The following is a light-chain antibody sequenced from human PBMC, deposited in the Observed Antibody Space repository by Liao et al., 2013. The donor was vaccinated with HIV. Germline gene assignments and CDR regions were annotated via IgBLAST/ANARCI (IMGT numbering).Light chain of an antibody. CDR3: LAWDSSAAV. CDR1: KIGSKS. J-gene: IGLJ1*01. V-gene: IGLV3-21*01. Sequence: SYELTQPPSVSVAPGKTARITCGGNKIGSKSVHWYQQKPGQAPVLVIYYDSDRPSGIPERFSGSNSGNTATLTISGTQAMDEADYYCLAWDSSAAVFGTGTRVTVL. CDR2: YDS.